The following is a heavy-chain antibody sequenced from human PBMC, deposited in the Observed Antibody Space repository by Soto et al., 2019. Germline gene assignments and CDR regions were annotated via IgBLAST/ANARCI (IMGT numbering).Heavy chain of an antibody. V-gene: IGHV4-34*01. CDR3: ARSDVDTARAASRNPYYCDY. CDR1: GGSFSGYY. Sequence: PSETLSLTCAVYGGSFSGYYWSWIRQPPGKGLEWIGEINHSGSTNYNPSLKSRVTISVDTSKNQFSLKLSSVTAADTAVYYCARSDVDTARAASRNPYYCDYWGQGTLVTVSS. J-gene: IGHJ4*02. D-gene: IGHD5-18*01. CDR2: INHSGST.